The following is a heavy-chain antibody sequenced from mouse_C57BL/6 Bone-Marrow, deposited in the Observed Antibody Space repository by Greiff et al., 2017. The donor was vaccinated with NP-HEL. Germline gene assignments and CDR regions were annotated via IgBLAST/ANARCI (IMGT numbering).Heavy chain of an antibody. J-gene: IGHJ2*01. CDR3: AREDYYSNYDY. D-gene: IGHD2-5*01. V-gene: IGHV5-4*01. CDR2: ISDGGSYT. CDR1: GFTFSSYA. Sequence: EVKVVESGGGLVKPGGSLKLSCAASGFTFSSYAMSWVRQTPEKRLEWVATISDGGSYTYYPDNVKGRFTISRDNAKNNLYLQMSHLKSEDTAMYYCAREDYYSNYDYWGQGTTLTVSS.